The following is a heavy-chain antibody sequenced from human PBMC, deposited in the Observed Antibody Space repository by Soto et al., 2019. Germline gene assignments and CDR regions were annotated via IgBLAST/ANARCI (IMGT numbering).Heavy chain of an antibody. CDR2: INAANGNT. CDR1: GYTFTSYA. V-gene: IGHV1-3*01. D-gene: IGHD1-26*01. J-gene: IGHJ4*02. CDR3: ATDSGSYWAFDY. Sequence: GASVKVSCKASGYTFTSYAVHWVRQAPGQGLEWLGWINAANGNTKYSQKFQGRITITRDTSASTTYMELSSLTSEDTAVYYCATDSGSYWAFDYWGQGALVTVSS.